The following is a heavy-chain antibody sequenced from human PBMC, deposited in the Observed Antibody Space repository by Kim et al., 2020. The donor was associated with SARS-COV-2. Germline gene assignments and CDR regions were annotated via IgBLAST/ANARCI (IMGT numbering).Heavy chain of an antibody. CDR3: AKEQLVLPYYYYYYGMDV. V-gene: IGHV3-30*18. D-gene: IGHD6-13*01. J-gene: IGHJ6*02. CDR2: ISYDGSNK. Sequence: GGSPRLSCAASGFTFSSYGMHWVRQAPGKGLEWVAVISYDGSNKYYADSVKGRFTISRDNSKNTLYLQMNSLRAEDTAVYYCAKEQLVLPYYYYYYGMDVWGQGTTVTVSS. CDR1: GFTFSSYG.